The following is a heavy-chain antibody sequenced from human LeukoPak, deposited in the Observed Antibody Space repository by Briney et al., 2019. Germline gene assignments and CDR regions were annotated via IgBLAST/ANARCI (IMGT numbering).Heavy chain of an antibody. CDR2: IGPVGDSP. Sequence: GRSLRLSCAASGFNFRDAAMTWVRQAPGKGLGWVSLIGPVGDSPFYADSVKGRFTISRDNSKNTPSLQMNSLRVEDTAIYYCAKDIQLSTWGLGTMVTVSS. D-gene: IGHD5-24*01. CDR1: GFNFRDAA. CDR3: AKDIQLST. V-gene: IGHV3-23*01. J-gene: IGHJ3*01.